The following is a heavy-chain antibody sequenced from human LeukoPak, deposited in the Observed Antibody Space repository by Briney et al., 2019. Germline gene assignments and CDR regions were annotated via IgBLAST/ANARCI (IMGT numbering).Heavy chain of an antibody. Sequence: GASVKVSCKASGYTFTGYYMHWVRQAPGQGLEWMGWINPNSGGTNYAQKFQGRVTMTRDTSISTAYMELSRLRSADPAFYYCARDSVVVVPAAIPESFQHWAQGTLVTVSS. CDR2: INPNSGGT. D-gene: IGHD2-2*01. CDR1: GYTFTGYY. CDR3: ARDSVVVVPAAIPESFQH. V-gene: IGHV1-2*02. J-gene: IGHJ1*01.